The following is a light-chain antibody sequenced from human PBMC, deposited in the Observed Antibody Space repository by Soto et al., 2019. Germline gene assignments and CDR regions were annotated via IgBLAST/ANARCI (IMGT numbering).Light chain of an antibody. J-gene: IGKJ1*01. CDR1: QSVTSNY. CDR2: DTS. CDR3: QHYNSYSEA. Sequence: EIVFTQSPGTLSLSPGERATLSCRASQSVTSNYLAWYQQKPGQAPGLIIYDTSPRESGVPDLFSGSGAGTEFTLTISSLQPDDFATSYCQHYNSYSEAFGQGTKVDIK. V-gene: IGKV3-20*01.